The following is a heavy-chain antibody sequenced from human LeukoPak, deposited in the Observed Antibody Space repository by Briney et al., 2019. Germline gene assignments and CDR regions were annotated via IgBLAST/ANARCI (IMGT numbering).Heavy chain of an antibody. D-gene: IGHD2-2*03. CDR2: IYSSGST. CDR3: ARHGFLEEEGYDY. V-gene: IGHV4-4*07. Sequence: SETLSLTCTVSGGSISSYYWSWVRQPAGKGLEWIGRIYSSGSTNYNPSLKSRVTISVDTSKNQFSLKLTSVTAADTAVYYCARHGFLEEEGYDYWGQGILVTVSS. CDR1: GGSISSYY. J-gene: IGHJ4*02.